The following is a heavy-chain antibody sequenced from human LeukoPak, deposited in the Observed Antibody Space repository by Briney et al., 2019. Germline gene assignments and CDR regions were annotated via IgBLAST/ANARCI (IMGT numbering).Heavy chain of an antibody. CDR2: ISAYNGNT. CDR1: GYTFTSYG. V-gene: IGHV1-18*01. CDR3: ARDQVGATGGGAFDI. D-gene: IGHD1-26*01. J-gene: IGHJ3*02. Sequence: ASVKVSCKASGYTFTSYGISWVRQAPGQGLEWMGWISAYNGNTNFAQRLQGRVTMTRDMSTSTVYMELSSLRSEDTAVYYCARDQVGATGGGAFDIWGQGTMVTVSS.